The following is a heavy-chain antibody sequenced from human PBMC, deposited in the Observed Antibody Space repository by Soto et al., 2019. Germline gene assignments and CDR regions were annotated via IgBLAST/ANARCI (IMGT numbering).Heavy chain of an antibody. D-gene: IGHD5-12*01. CDR2: NKQIGWT. V-gene: IGHV4-34*01. CDR3: ARGYEVNWHTPHY. Sequence: QVQLQQWGAGLLKPSETLSLTCAVNGGSFSGYYWSWIRQSPGKGLEWIGENKQIGWTNFNPSTKSRVTMSGDTSKNTFSLKLSSVPAADTAVYYCARGYEVNWHTPHYWGQGTLVTVSS. J-gene: IGHJ4*02. CDR1: GGSFSGYY.